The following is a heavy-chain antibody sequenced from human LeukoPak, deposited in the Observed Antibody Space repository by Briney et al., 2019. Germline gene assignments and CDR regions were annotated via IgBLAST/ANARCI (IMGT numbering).Heavy chain of an antibody. V-gene: IGHV5-51*01. D-gene: IGHD3-22*01. CDR2: IYPGDSDT. CDR1: GYSFTSYW. Sequence: GESLKISCKGSGYSFTSYWIGGVRQMPGKGLEWMRIIYPGDSDTRYSPSFQGQVTTSANKPNSTAFLQCSSRKASEATNYYCARRRPLSYYYDRSGYYPGWCDYWGQGTLVTVSS. J-gene: IGHJ4*02. CDR3: ARRRPLSYYYDRSGYYPGWCDY.